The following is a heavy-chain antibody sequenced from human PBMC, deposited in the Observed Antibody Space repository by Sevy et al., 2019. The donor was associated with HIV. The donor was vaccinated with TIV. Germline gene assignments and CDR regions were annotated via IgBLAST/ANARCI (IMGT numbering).Heavy chain of an antibody. D-gene: IGHD2-2*01. V-gene: IGHV3-7*03. CDR1: GFTFSSYW. J-gene: IGHJ6*02. CDR2: IKQDGSEK. Sequence: GGSLRLSCAASGFTFSSYWMSWVRQAPGKGLEWVANIKQDGSEKYYVDSVKDRFTISRDNAKNSLYLQMNSLRAEDTAVYYCARDRYCSSTSCYEVYYYGMDVWGQGTTVTVSS. CDR3: ARDRYCSSTSCYEVYYYGMDV.